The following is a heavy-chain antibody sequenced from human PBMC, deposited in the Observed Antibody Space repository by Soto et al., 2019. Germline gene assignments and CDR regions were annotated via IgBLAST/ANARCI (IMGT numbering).Heavy chain of an antibody. CDR2: ISYDGSNK. V-gene: IGHV3-30-3*01. Sequence: QVQLVESGGGVVQPGRSLRLSCAASGCTFSSYAMHWVRQAPGKGLEWGAVISYDGSNKYYADSVKGRFTISRDNSKNTLYLQMNSLRAEDTAVYYCARDKGWSGYYRASDYYYYGMDVWGQGTTVTVSS. CDR3: ARDKGWSGYYRASDYYYYGMDV. CDR1: GCTFSSYA. D-gene: IGHD3-3*01. J-gene: IGHJ6*02.